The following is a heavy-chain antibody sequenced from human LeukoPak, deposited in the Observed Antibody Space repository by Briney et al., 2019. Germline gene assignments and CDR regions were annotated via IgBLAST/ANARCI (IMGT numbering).Heavy chain of an antibody. CDR3: AKSFSYGPEFFDY. D-gene: IGHD5-18*01. V-gene: IGHV3-23*01. J-gene: IGHJ4*02. CDR2: ISGSGGST. Sequence: GGSLRLSCAASGFTFSNYAMSWVRQAPGKGLEWVSAISGSGGSTYYADSVKGRFTISRDNSKNTLYLQMNSLRAEDTAVYYCAKSFSYGPEFFDYWGQGTLVTVSS. CDR1: GFTFSNYA.